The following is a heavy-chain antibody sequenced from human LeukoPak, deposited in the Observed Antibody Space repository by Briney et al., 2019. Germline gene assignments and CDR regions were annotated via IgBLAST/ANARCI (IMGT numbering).Heavy chain of an antibody. CDR1: GGSINTYY. CDR2: IYHSGST. Sequence: SETLSLTCTVSGGSINTYYWGWIRQPSGKGLEWIGSIYHSGSTYYNPSLKSRVTISVDTSKNQFSLKLSSVTAADTAVYYCARARLPNSYYDFWSGYWGHWFDPWGQGTLVTVAS. CDR3: ARARLPNSYYDFWSGYWGHWFDP. J-gene: IGHJ5*02. V-gene: IGHV4-38-2*02. D-gene: IGHD3-3*01.